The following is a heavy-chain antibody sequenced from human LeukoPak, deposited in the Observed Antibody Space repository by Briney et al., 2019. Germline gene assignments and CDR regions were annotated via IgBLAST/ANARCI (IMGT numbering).Heavy chain of an antibody. J-gene: IGHJ4*02. V-gene: IGHV3-21*05. D-gene: IGHD3-22*01. CDR2: ISSTSRNI. CDR3: ASPYYYDSSFDY. CDR1: GFTFSSFS. Sequence: GGSLRLSCAASGFTFSSFSMFWVRQAPGKGLEWLSYISSTSRNIYYADSVEGRFTVSRDNAKNSLYLQMNSLRAEDTAVYYCASPYYYDSSFDYWGQGTLVTVSS.